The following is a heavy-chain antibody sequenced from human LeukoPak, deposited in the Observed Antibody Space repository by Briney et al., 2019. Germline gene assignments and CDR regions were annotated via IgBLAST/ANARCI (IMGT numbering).Heavy chain of an antibody. CDR2: VYSGGST. CDR1: GFTVSSNY. V-gene: IGHV3-66*01. Sequence: PGGSLRLSCAASGFTVSSNYMSWVRQRPGTGMGWDSVVYSGGSTSSADSVKGKFTISRTNSTNTLYLQMNSLRVKDTAVYYYGRKGYRRAAYDDYWGQGTLVTVSS. J-gene: IGHJ4*02. D-gene: IGHD5-12*01. CDR3: GRKGYRRAAYDDY.